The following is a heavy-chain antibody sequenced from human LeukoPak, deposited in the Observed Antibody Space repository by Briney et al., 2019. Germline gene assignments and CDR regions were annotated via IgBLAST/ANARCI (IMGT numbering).Heavy chain of an antibody. CDR1: GYRFTAYP. CDR2: MNLHSGET. CDR3: ARGMDAEAFQN. J-gene: IGHJ1*01. V-gene: IGHV1-2*02. Sequence: ASVKVSCKTSGYRFTAYPLHWVRQAPGQGLEWLGWMNLHSGETSNAQKFQGRVTMTRDTSISVAYMELSSLRSDDTAVYYCARGMDAEAFQNWGQGTLVTVSS. D-gene: IGHD2-2*03.